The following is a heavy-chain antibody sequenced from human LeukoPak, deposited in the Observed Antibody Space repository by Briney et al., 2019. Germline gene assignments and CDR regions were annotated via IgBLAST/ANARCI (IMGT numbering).Heavy chain of an antibody. J-gene: IGHJ4*02. Sequence: SETLSLTCAVYGGSMIGYHWTWIRQPPGQGLEWIGEVNDSGNPYYNSSLKRRLTISLDTSKNQFSLKLSSVTAADTAVYYCARDGGVAGIIFDYWGQGTLVTVSS. CDR2: VNDSGNP. CDR1: GGSMIGYH. CDR3: ARDGGVAGIIFDY. D-gene: IGHD6-19*01. V-gene: IGHV4-34*01.